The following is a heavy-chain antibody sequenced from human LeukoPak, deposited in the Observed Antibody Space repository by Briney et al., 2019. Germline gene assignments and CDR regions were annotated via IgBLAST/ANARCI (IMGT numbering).Heavy chain of an antibody. J-gene: IGHJ6*03. CDR1: GFTVSSNY. D-gene: IGHD6-6*01. V-gene: IGHV3-53*01. CDR3: ASSIAARTTYYYYYMDV. Sequence: GGSLRLSCAASGFTVSSNYMSWVRQAPGKGLEWVSVIYSGGSTYYADSVKGRFTISRDNSKHTLYLQMNSLRAEDTAVYYCASSIAARTTYYYYYMDVWGKGTTVTVSS. CDR2: IYSGGST.